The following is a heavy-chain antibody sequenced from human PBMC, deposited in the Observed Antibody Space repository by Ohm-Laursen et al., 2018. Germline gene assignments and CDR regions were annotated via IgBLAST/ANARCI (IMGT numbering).Heavy chain of an antibody. J-gene: IGHJ4*02. CDR3: ATSGGDY. D-gene: IGHD2-15*01. V-gene: IGHV4-59*08. Sequence: GTLSLTCAVSGGSISSYYWSWIRQPPGKGLEWIGYIYYSGSTNYNPSLKSRVTISIDTSKNQFSLKLTSVTAADTAVYYCATSGGDYWGQGTLVTVSS. CDR1: GGSISSYY. CDR2: IYYSGST.